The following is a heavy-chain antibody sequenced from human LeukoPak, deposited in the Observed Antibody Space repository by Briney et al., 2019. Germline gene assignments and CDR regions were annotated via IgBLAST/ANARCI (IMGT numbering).Heavy chain of an antibody. CDR3: ARGLRYCSGGRCYFSPPYYYYMDV. V-gene: IGHV1-69*13. CDR1: GGTFSSYA. D-gene: IGHD2-15*01. J-gene: IGHJ6*03. CDR2: IIPIFGTA. Sequence: SVKVSCKASGGTFSSYAISWVRQAPGQGLEWMGGIIPIFGTANYAQKFQGRVTITADESTSTAYMELSSLRSEDTAVYYCARGLRYCSGGRCYFSPPYYYYMDVWGKGTTVTISS.